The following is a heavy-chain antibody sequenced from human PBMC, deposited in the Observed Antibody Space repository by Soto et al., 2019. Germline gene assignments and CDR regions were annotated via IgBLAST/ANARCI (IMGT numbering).Heavy chain of an antibody. J-gene: IGHJ6*02. CDR1: GGSISSGGYY. CDR3: ARLYGDWINYYYGMDV. Sequence: QVQLQESGPGLVKPSQTLSLTCPVSGGSISSGGYYWSWIRQHPAKGLEWIGYIYYSGSTYYNQPLKARLTISVDTSKNKFSLKLSSVTAADTAVYYCARLYGDWINYYYGMDVWGQGTTVTVSS. V-gene: IGHV4-31*03. CDR2: IYYSGST. D-gene: IGHD2-21*01.